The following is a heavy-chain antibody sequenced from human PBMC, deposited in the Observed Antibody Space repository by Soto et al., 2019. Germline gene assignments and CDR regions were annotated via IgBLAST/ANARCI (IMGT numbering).Heavy chain of an antibody. CDR1: GYTFTGFY. J-gene: IGHJ4*02. Sequence: ASVKVSCKASGYTFTGFYIHWVRQAPGQGLEWMGWIDPNSGAPNYAQRFQGRVTMTRDTSISTAYMELSRLTSDDTAIYFCARDAIPNSGYVYYDFWGQGTLVTVSS. V-gene: IGHV1-2*02. CDR3: ARDAIPNSGYVYYDF. D-gene: IGHD5-12*01. CDR2: IDPNSGAP.